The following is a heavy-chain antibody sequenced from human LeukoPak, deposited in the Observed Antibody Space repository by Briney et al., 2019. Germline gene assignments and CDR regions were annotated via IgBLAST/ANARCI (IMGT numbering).Heavy chain of an antibody. CDR1: GDSVSSNSAA. V-gene: IGHV6-1*01. J-gene: IGHJ6*02. Sequence: SQTLSLTCAISGDSVSSNSAAWNWIRQSPSRGLEWLGRTYYRSKLYNDYAVSVKSRITINPDTSKNQFSLQLNSVTPEDTAVYYCARDPLLTYYYDSSGYPYYYYGMDVWGQGTTVTVSS. CDR2: TYYRSKLYN. D-gene: IGHD3-22*01. CDR3: ARDPLLTYYYDSSGYPYYYYGMDV.